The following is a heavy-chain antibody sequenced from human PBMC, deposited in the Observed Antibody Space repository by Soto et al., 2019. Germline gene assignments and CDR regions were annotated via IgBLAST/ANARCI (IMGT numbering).Heavy chain of an antibody. CDR2: ISSSGTYI. J-gene: IGHJ6*02. V-gene: IGHV3-21*01. CDR1: GFTFNDYS. D-gene: IGHD3-10*01. CDR3: VRAGHVFDVHYYGMDL. Sequence: GGSLRLSXEASGFTFNDYSMDWVRQAPEKGLEWVSSISSSGTYIYYAGSVKGRFAISRDNANNVMYLQMDTLRAEDTAVYYCVRAGHVFDVHYYGMDLWGQGTTVTVSS.